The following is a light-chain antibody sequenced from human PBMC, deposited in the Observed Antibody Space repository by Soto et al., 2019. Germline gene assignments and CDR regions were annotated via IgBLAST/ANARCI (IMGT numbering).Light chain of an antibody. CDR3: QLRSNWPPNT. J-gene: IGKJ2*01. V-gene: IGKV3-11*01. CDR2: DAF. Sequence: EIVLTQSPATRYLSPGERATLSCKASQSVSSNLAWYEQKPGQAPRLLIYDAFNRATGSPARFNGSGSGTDFALPTSSLEPEDFAVYYLQLRSNWPPNTFGQRTKLEIK. CDR1: QSVSSN.